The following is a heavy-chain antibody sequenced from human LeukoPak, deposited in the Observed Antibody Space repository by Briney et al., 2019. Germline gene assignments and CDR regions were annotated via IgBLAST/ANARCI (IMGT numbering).Heavy chain of an antibody. CDR3: ARENYYDSSGYYSIDAFDI. CDR1: GFTVSSNY. J-gene: IGHJ3*02. V-gene: IGHV3-66*03. Sequence: GGSLRLSCAASGFTVSSNYMSWVRQAPGKGLEWVSVIYSCGSTYYADSVKGRFTISRDNSENTLYLQMNSLRAEDTAVYYCARENYYDSSGYYSIDAFDIWGQGTMVTVSS. D-gene: IGHD3-22*01. CDR2: IYSCGST.